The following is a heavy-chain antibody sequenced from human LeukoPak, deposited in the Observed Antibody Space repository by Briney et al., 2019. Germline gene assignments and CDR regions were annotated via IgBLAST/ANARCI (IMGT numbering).Heavy chain of an antibody. CDR3: ARGAAMVTYDY. V-gene: IGHV4-34*01. CDR1: GGSFSGYY. CDR2: INHSGST. D-gene: IGHD5-18*01. Sequence: PSETLSLTCAVYGGSFSGYYSSWIRQPPGKGLEWIGEINHSGSTNYNPSLKSRVTISVDTSKNQFSLKLSSVTAADTAVYYCARGAAMVTYDYWGQGTLVTVSS. J-gene: IGHJ4*02.